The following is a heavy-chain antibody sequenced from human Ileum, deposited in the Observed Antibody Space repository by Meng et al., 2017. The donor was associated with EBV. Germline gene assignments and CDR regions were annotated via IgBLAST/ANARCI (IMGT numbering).Heavy chain of an antibody. CDR3: AKKGVAAAISSWFDP. Sequence: QVQLVQSGPWVKRPGCSLKFSCKASGYNFPDYYMHWVRQAPGQGLDWMGWINPKNGDTKYAQKFQDRVTMTWDTSIRTAYMELSRLGSDDTAVYYCAKKGVAAAISSWFDPWGQGTLVTASS. CDR2: INPKNGDT. CDR1: GYNFPDYY. J-gene: IGHJ5*02. D-gene: IGHD2-2*02. V-gene: IGHV1-2*02.